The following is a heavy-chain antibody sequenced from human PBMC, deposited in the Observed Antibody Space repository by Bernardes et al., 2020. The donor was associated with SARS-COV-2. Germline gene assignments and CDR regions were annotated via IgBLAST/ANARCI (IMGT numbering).Heavy chain of an antibody. CDR1: GFTFSSYA. CDR3: AKNYDILTGYYYSDYGMDV. CDR2: ISGSGGST. V-gene: IGHV3-23*01. J-gene: IGHJ6*02. Sequence: GSLRLSCAASGFTFSSYAMSWVRQAPGKGLEWVSAISGSGGSTYYADSVKGRFTISRDNSKNTLYLQMNSLRAEDTAVYYCAKNYDILTGYYYSDYGMDVWGQGTTVTVSS. D-gene: IGHD3-9*01.